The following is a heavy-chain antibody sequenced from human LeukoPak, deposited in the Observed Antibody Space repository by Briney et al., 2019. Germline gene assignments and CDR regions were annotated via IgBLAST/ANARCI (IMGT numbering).Heavy chain of an antibody. CDR2: IKPDGSEK. J-gene: IGHJ4*02. D-gene: IGHD5-24*01. V-gene: IGHV3-7*05. Sequence: PGGSLRLSCRASGFTSSNSAMSWVRQAPGKGLEGVANIKPDGSEKSYVDSVKGRFTISRDNAKNSLYLQMNSLRAEDTAVYYCARGQMAGYWGQGTLVTVSS. CDR3: ARGQMAGY. CDR1: GFTSSNSA.